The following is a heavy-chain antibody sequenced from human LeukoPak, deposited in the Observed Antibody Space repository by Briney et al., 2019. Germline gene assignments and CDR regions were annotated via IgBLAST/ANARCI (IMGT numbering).Heavy chain of an antibody. J-gene: IGHJ4*02. CDR3: ARDSPGLLRGGYFDY. V-gene: IGHV4-61*01. Sequence: SETLSLTCTVSGGSVSSGRYYWSWIRQPPGKGLEWIGYIYYSGSTNYNPSLKSRVTISVDTSKNQFSLKLSSVTAADTAVYYWARDSPGLLRGGYFDYWGQGTLVTVSS. D-gene: IGHD3-22*01. CDR2: IYYSGST. CDR1: GGSVSSGRYY.